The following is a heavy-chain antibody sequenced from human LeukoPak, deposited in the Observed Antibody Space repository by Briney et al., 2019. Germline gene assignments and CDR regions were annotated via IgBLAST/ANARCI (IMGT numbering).Heavy chain of an antibody. Sequence: TSETLSLTCTVSGYSISTSYYWGWIRQPPGKGLEWIGSIYHSGNTYYSPSLKSRVTISLDTSRNQFSLKLNSVTAADTAVYYCAKSNGYGLVDIWGQGTMVTVSS. CDR1: GYSISTSYY. J-gene: IGHJ3*02. V-gene: IGHV4-38-2*02. D-gene: IGHD3-10*01. CDR3: AKSNGYGLVDI. CDR2: IYHSGNT.